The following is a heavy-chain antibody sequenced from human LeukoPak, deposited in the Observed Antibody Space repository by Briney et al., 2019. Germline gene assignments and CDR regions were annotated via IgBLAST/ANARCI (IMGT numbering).Heavy chain of an antibody. CDR1: DGSFGTSY. V-gene: IGHV4-34*01. Sequence: PSETLSLTCGASDGSFGTSYWNWFRQSPGQGLEWIGETNPSGDTKYNPSLKRRVTISADTSKNQVSLRLNSVTAADTAVYYCTKGLVTSGTRWFDPWGQGTLVTVSS. D-gene: IGHD1-1*01. J-gene: IGHJ5*02. CDR3: TKGLVTSGTRWFDP. CDR2: TNPSGDT.